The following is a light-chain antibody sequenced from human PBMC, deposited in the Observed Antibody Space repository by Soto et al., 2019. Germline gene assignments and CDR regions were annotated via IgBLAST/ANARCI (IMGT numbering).Light chain of an antibody. J-gene: IGKJ4*01. CDR3: QQYGSSALT. CDR2: GAS. V-gene: IGKV3-20*01. Sequence: EIVLTQSPGTLSLSPGERATLSCRASQSVSSIYLAWYQQKPGQAPRLLIYGASSRPTGIPDRFSGSGSGTDFXLTXXXXXXXXXAVYYCQQYGSSALTFGGGTKVEIK. CDR1: QSVSSIY.